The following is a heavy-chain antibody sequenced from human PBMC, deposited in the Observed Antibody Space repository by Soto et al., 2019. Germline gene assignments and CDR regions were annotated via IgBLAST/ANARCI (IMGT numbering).Heavy chain of an antibody. Sequence: GGSLRLSCSASGFTFSDENMSWVRQVPGKGLEWVSGISGGGSYIFYAYSVQGRFSISRDNPKNSLFLEMNSLRVEDTAVYYCARDSDCHSTSCFFPTHVWGQGTTVTVSS. CDR2: ISGGGSYI. D-gene: IGHD2-2*01. V-gene: IGHV3-21*06. CDR1: GFTFSDEN. J-gene: IGHJ6*02. CDR3: ARDSDCHSTSCFFPTHV.